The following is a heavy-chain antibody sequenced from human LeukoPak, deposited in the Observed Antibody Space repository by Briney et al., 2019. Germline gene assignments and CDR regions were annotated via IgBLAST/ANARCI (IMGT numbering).Heavy chain of an antibody. V-gene: IGHV1-8*01. Sequence: ASVKVSCKASGYTFTSYDINWVRQATGQGLEWMGWMNPNSGNTGYAQKFQGRVTMTEDTSTDTAYMELSSLRSEDTAVYYCAIPSSGYYYGAFDIWGQGTMVTVSS. D-gene: IGHD3-22*01. J-gene: IGHJ3*02. CDR3: AIPSSGYYYGAFDI. CDR1: GYTFTSYD. CDR2: MNPNSGNT.